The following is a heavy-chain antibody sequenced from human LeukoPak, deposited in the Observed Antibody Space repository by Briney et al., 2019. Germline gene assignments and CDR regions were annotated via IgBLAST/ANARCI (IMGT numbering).Heavy chain of an antibody. Sequence: GGSLRLSCAASGFTFSSYGMHGVRQAPGKGLEWVALIWYDGSNKYYADSVKGRFTISRDNSKNTLYLQMNSLRAEDTAVYYCARMGLRDYGDFDAFDIWGQGTMVTVSS. D-gene: IGHD4-17*01. CDR3: ARMGLRDYGDFDAFDI. CDR2: IWYDGSNK. J-gene: IGHJ3*02. V-gene: IGHV3-33*01. CDR1: GFTFSSYG.